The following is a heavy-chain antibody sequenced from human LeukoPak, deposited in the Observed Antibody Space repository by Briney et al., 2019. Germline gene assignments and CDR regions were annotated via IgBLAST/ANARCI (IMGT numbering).Heavy chain of an antibody. D-gene: IGHD6-19*01. J-gene: IGHJ4*02. Sequence: GGSLRLSCAASGFTFSSYSMNWVRQAPGNGLEWVSSISSSSSYIYYADSVKGRFTISRDNAKNSLYLQMNSLRAEDTAVYYCARDAYSALAGTIDYWGQGTLVTVSS. V-gene: IGHV3-21*01. CDR1: GFTFSSYS. CDR3: ARDAYSALAGTIDY. CDR2: ISSSSSYI.